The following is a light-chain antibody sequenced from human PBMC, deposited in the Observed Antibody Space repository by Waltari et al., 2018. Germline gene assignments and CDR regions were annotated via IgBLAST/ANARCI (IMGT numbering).Light chain of an antibody. CDR2: EVN. J-gene: IGLJ1*01. CDR1: TSDVGNYDL. V-gene: IGLV2-23*02. CDR3: TSYGGTNNFL. Sequence: QSALTQPASVSGTPGQSITISCTGTTSDVGNYDLVSWYQQHPGKAPKLLICEVNKRPSGVSSRFSGSKSGNTASLTISGLKVEDEADCYCTSYGGTNNFLFGSGTKVTV.